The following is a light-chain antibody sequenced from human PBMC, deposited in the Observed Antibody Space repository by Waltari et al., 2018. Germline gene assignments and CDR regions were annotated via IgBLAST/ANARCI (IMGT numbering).Light chain of an antibody. V-gene: IGLV2-14*01. CDR2: DVY. J-gene: IGLJ2*01. Sequence: QSALTQPASVSGSPGQAIIISCTGTGSDVGGYDYVSWYQQYPGNATSLIIYDVYNRPSVVSNRFSVSKSDNTASLTISGLQAEDGSVYYCSSYTSSGVVFGGGTKLTVL. CDR3: SSYTSSGVV. CDR1: GSDVGGYDY.